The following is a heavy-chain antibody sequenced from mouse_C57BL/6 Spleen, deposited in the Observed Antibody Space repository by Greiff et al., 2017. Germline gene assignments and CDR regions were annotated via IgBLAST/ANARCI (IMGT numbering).Heavy chain of an antibody. D-gene: IGHD3-2*01. Sequence: EVQLMESGGGLVKPGGSLKLSCAASGFTFSSYAMSWVRQTPEKRLEWVATISDGGSYTYYPDNVKGRFTISRDTAKNNLYLQMSHLKSEDTAMYYCARDDSYWYFYVWGTGTTVTVSS. CDR2: ISDGGSYT. V-gene: IGHV5-4*01. CDR3: ARDDSYWYFYV. CDR1: GFTFSSYA. J-gene: IGHJ1*03.